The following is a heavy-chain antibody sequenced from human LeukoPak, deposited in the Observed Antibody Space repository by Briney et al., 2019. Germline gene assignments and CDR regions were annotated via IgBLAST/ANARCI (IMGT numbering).Heavy chain of an antibody. D-gene: IGHD4-23*01. V-gene: IGHV1-46*01. J-gene: IGHJ3*02. CDR3: ARDNFGGAFDI. Sequence: GASVKVSCKASGYTFTNYYMHWVRQAPGQGLEWMGIINPSGGSTSYARKFQGRVTMTRDMSTSTVYMELSSLRSEDTAVYYCARDNFGGAFDIWGQGTMVTVSS. CDR2: INPSGGST. CDR1: GYTFTNYY.